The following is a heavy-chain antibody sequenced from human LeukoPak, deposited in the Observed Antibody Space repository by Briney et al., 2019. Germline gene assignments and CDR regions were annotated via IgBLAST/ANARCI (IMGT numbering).Heavy chain of an antibody. CDR1: GGSFSGYY. D-gene: IGHD1-14*01. CDR3: ARGRKAARWVYNWFDP. CDR2: INHSGST. J-gene: IGHJ5*02. Sequence: PSETLSLTCAVYGGSFSGYYWSWIRQPPGKGLEWIGEINHSGSTNYNPSLKSRVTISVDTSKNQFSLKLSSVTAADTAVYYCARGRKAARWVYNWFDPWGQGTLVTVSS. V-gene: IGHV4-34*01.